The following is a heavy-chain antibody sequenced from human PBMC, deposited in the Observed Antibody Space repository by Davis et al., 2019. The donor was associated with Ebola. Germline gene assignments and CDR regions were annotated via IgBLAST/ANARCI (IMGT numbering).Heavy chain of an antibody. CDR2: NIPIFGTP. Sequence: SVPVSCKASRCTFRSYAISWVRHAPGQGLEWLGRNIPIFGTPDYAQKIQGRVTMTTDTSTGTAYMELRSLRSDETAVYYWARVVGYCSGGSCYFRGGGFDPWGQGTLVTVSS. V-gene: IGHV1-69*05. CDR3: ARVVGYCSGGSCYFRGGGFDP. CDR1: RCTFRSYA. J-gene: IGHJ5*02. D-gene: IGHD2-15*01.